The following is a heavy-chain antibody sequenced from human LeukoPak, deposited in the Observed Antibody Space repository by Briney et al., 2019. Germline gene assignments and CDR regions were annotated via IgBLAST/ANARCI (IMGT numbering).Heavy chain of an antibody. CDR3: ARYCISASCYASHDY. D-gene: IGHD2-2*01. CDR2: ISSSSSTI. J-gene: IGHJ4*02. V-gene: IGHV3-48*02. Sequence: QPGGSLRLSCAASGFTFSSYSMNWVRQAPGKGLEWVSYISSSSSTIYYADSVKGRFTISRDNAKNSLYLQMNSLRDEDTAVYYCARYCISASCYASHDYWGQGTLVTVSS. CDR1: GFTFSSYS.